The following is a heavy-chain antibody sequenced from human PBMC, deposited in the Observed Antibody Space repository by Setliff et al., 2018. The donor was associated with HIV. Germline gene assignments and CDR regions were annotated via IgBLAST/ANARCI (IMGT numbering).Heavy chain of an antibody. V-gene: IGHV1-69*04. CDR2: IIPILGIA. CDR3: ARERGGIAARPRDPDAFDI. Sequence: GASVKVSCKASGGTFSSYAISWVRQAPGQGLEWMGRIIPILGIANYAQKFQGRVTITADKSTSTAYMELSSLRSEDTAVYYCARERGGIAARPRDPDAFDIWGQGTMVTVSS. J-gene: IGHJ3*02. CDR1: GGTFSSYA. D-gene: IGHD6-6*01.